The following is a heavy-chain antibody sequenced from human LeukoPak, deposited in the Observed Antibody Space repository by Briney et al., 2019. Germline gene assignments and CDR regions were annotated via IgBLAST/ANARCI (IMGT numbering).Heavy chain of an antibody. CDR1: GFIFSNYA. J-gene: IGHJ6*02. CDR2: ISGSGGST. V-gene: IGHV3-23*01. Sequence: GGSLRLSCAASGFIFSNYAMNWVRQAPGKGLEWVSAISGSGGSTYYADSVKGRFTISRDNSKNTLYPQMNSLRAADTAVYYCAKMTLKWLGYYYGMDVWGQGTTVTVSS. CDR3: AKMTLKWLGYYYGMDV. D-gene: IGHD6-19*01.